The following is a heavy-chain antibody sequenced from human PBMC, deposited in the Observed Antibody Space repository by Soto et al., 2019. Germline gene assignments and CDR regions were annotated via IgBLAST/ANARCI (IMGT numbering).Heavy chain of an antibody. CDR1: GYTFTDYV. J-gene: IGHJ4*02. Sequence: ASVKVSCKASGYTFTDYVISWVRQAPGQGLEWMGYFNVNNGNTHCAQKFQGRVTITTDTSTNTADMELRGLTSDDTAVYYCAKSKGGWTLDFWSPGTLVTVSS. V-gene: IGHV1-18*01. CDR3: AKSKGGWTLDF. D-gene: IGHD6-19*01. CDR2: FNVNNGNT.